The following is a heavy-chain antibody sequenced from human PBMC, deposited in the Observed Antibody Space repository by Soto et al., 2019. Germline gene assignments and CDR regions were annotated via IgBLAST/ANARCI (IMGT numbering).Heavy chain of an antibody. CDR1: GGSISSGGYY. J-gene: IGHJ4*02. CDR2: IYYSGST. D-gene: IGHD3-10*01. Sequence: TLSLTWTVSGGSISSGGYYWSWIRQHPGKGLEWIGYIYYSGSTYYNPSLKSRVTISVDTSKNQFSLKLSSVTAADTAVYYCARVESGEFDYWGQGTLVPVSS. V-gene: IGHV4-31*02. CDR3: ARVESGEFDY.